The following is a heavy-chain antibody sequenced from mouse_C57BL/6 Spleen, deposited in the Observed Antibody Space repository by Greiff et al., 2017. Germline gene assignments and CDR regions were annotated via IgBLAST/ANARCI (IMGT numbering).Heavy chain of an antibody. CDR2: INPNYGTT. Sequence: ESGPELVKPGASVKISCKASGYSFTDYNMNWVKQSNGKSLEWIGVINPNYGTTSYNQKFKGKATLTVDKSSSTAYMQLNSLTSEDSAVYYCARSDSSSYYFYYWGQGTTLTVSS. J-gene: IGHJ2*01. D-gene: IGHD1-1*01. CDR3: ARSDSSSYYFYY. V-gene: IGHV1-39*01. CDR1: GYSFTDYN.